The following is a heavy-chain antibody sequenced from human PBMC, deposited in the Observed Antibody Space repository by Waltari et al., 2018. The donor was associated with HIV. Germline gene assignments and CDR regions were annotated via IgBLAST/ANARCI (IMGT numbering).Heavy chain of an antibody. CDR1: GGSISSYS. CDR2: IYTSGST. V-gene: IGHV4-4*07. CDR3: ARDQAADYDFWSGYPSGGAFDI. Sequence: HVQLQESGPGPVKPPETLSLPCTVPGGSISSYSWSWIRLPGGQGLGWLWRIYTSGSTTYNPSLKSRVTMSVDTSKNQFSLKLSSVTAADTAVYYCARDQAADYDFWSGYPSGGAFDIWGQGTMVTVSS. D-gene: IGHD3-3*01. J-gene: IGHJ3*02.